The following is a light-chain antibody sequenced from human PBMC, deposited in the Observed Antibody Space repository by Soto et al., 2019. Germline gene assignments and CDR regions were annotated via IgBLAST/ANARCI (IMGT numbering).Light chain of an antibody. Sequence: DIQMTQSPSTLSASVGDRVTITCRASQSISRWLAWYQQKPGQAPKLLIYRASNLAIGVPSRFSGSGSGTEFTLSISSLQPDDFAIYYCQQFDPDASPSFGPGTKVDI. CDR2: RAS. CDR1: QSISRW. J-gene: IGKJ3*01. CDR3: QQFDPDASPS. V-gene: IGKV1-5*03.